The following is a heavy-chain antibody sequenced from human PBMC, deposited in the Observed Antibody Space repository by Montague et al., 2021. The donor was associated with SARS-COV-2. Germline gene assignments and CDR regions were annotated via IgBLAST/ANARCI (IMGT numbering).Heavy chain of an antibody. D-gene: IGHD3-16*01. CDR3: ARHYDHSSRVDS. V-gene: IGHV4-59*08. Sequence: SETLSLTCTVSGGSISSDYWTWIRQPPGKGLEWIGFVYYRGNTYYNPSLRGRVTISVDTSSNHFSLTLSSVTAADTAIHYCARHYDHSSRVDSWGQGTLVTVSS. CDR2: VYYRGNT. CDR1: GGSISSDY. J-gene: IGHJ4*02.